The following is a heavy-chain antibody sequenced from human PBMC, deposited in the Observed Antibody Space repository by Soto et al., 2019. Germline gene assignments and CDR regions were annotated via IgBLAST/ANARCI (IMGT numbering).Heavy chain of an antibody. CDR3: ATGYCSSTSCLNFDY. V-gene: IGHV1-2*02. D-gene: IGHD2-2*01. J-gene: IGHJ4*02. Sequence: ASVKVSCKASGYTFTGYYMHWVRQAPGQGLEWMGWINPNSGGTNYAQKFQGRVTMTRDTSISTAYMELSRLRSDDTAVYYCATGYCSSTSCLNFDYWGQGTLVTVSS. CDR1: GYTFTGYY. CDR2: INPNSGGT.